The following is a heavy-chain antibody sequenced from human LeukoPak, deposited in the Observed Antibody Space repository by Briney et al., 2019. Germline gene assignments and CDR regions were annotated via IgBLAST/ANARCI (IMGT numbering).Heavy chain of an antibody. CDR2: ISYDGSNK. D-gene: IGHD3-22*01. CDR3: AKAENYYDSSDLDY. Sequence: GGSLRLSCAASGFTFSSYGMHWVRQAPGKGLEWVAVISYDGSNKYYADSVKGRFTISRDNSKNTLYLLMNSLRAEDTAVYYCAKAENYYDSSDLDYWGQGTLVTVSS. CDR1: GFTFSSYG. V-gene: IGHV3-30*18. J-gene: IGHJ4*02.